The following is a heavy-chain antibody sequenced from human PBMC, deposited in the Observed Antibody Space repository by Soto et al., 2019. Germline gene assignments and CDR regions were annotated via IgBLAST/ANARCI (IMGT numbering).Heavy chain of an antibody. V-gene: IGHV3-23*01. J-gene: IGHJ6*02. CDR2: ISGSGGST. CDR3: AKKRRTIFGVVTPRNV. Sequence: GGSLRLSCAASGFTFSSYAMSWVRQAPGKGLEWVSAISGSGGSTYYADSVKGRFTISRDNSKNTLYLQINSLRAEDTAVYYCAKKRRTIFGVVTPRNVWGQGTTVTVSS. CDR1: GFTFSSYA. D-gene: IGHD3-3*01.